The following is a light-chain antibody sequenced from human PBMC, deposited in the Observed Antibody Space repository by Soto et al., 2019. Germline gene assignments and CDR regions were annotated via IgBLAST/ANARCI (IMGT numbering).Light chain of an antibody. J-gene: IGKJ3*01. CDR3: QHYGDSAPFT. CDR1: QSISRTY. Sequence: EVVLTQSPGTLSLSPGERATLSCRTSQSISRTYLAWYQLKPGQAPRLLMSGTSRRAAGIPDRFSGSGSGTVFTLSISRLEPEDFAVYYCQHYGDSAPFTFGPGTKVDVK. CDR2: GTS. V-gene: IGKV3-20*01.